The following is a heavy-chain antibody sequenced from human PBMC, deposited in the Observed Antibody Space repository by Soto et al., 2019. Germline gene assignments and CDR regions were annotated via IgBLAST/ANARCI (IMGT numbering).Heavy chain of an antibody. CDR1: GYTFTGYY. Sequence: VKVSCKASGYTFTGYYMHWVRQAPGQGLEWMGWINPNSGGTNYAQKFQGWVTMTRDTSISTAYMELSRLRSDDTAVYYCARGGKSMYYYYGMDVWGQGTTVTVPS. V-gene: IGHV1-2*04. CDR3: ARGGKSMYYYYGMDV. J-gene: IGHJ6*02. CDR2: INPNSGGT. D-gene: IGHD2-21*01.